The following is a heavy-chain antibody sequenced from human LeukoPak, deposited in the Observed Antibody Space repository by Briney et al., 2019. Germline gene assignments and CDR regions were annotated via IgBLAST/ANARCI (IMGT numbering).Heavy chain of an antibody. J-gene: IGHJ6*02. Sequence: GGSLRLSCAASGFTVSSNYMSWVRQAPGKGLEWVSVIYSGGSTYYADSVRSRFTISRDNSKNTLYLQMNSLRAEDTAVYYCATGSSPYYYYYGMDVWGQGTTVTVSS. V-gene: IGHV3-66*02. CDR1: GFTVSSNY. CDR2: IYSGGST. CDR3: ATGSSPYYYYYGMDV. D-gene: IGHD6-13*01.